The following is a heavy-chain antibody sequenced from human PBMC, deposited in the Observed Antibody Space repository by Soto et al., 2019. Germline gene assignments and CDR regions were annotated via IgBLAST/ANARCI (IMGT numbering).Heavy chain of an antibody. J-gene: IGHJ5*02. CDR3: ARAAVAGTRPPNWFDP. Sequence: QVQLQQWGAGLLKPSETLSLTCAVYGGSFSGYYWSWIRQPPGKGLEWIGEINHSGSTNYNPSLKSRVTISVDTSKNQLSLKLSSVTAADTAVYSCARAAVAGTRPPNWFDPWGQGTLDTVSS. D-gene: IGHD6-13*01. V-gene: IGHV4-34*01. CDR2: INHSGST. CDR1: GGSFSGYY.